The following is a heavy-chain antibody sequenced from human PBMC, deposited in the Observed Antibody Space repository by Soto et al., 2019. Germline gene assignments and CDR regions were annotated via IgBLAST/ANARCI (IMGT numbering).Heavy chain of an antibody. V-gene: IGHV3-23*01. Sequence: GWSLRLSCASSVFTFISYAMSWVRQAPGKGLEWVSAISGSGGSTYYADSVKGRFTISRDNSKNTLYLQMNSLRAEDTAVYYCAKGGGGLRFLEWLSGSIFDYWGQGTLVTVSS. CDR3: AKGGGGLRFLEWLSGSIFDY. CDR1: VFTFISYA. D-gene: IGHD3-3*01. CDR2: ISGSGGST. J-gene: IGHJ4*02.